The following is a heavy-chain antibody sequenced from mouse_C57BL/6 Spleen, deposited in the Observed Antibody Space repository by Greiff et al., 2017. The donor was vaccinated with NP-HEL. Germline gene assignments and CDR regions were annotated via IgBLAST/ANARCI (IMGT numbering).Heavy chain of an antibody. CDR1: GYTFTDYY. CDR3: ARDGSNWYYFDY. D-gene: IGHD1-1*01. J-gene: IGHJ2*01. V-gene: IGHV1-19*01. Sequence: EVQRVESGPVLVKPGASVKMSCKASGYTFTDYYMNWVKQSHGKSLEWIGVINPNNGGTTYNQKFKGKATLTVDKSSSTAYMELNSLTSEDSAVYYCARDGSNWYYFDYWGQGTTLTVSS. CDR2: INPNNGGT.